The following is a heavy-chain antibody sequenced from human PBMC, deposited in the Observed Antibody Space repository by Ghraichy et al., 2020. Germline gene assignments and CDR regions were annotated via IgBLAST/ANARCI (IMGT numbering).Heavy chain of an antibody. CDR2: IIPIFGTA. Sequence: SVKVSCKASGGTFSSYAISWVRQAPGQGLEWMGGIIPIFGTANYAQKFQGRVTITADESTSTAYMELSSLRSEDTAVYYCARAPERIAGPFDPWGQGTLVTVSS. J-gene: IGHJ5*02. D-gene: IGHD6-6*01. CDR1: GGTFSSYA. V-gene: IGHV1-69*13. CDR3: ARAPERIAGPFDP.